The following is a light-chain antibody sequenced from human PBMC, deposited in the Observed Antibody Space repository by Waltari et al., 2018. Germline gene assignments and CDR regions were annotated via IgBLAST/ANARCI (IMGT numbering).Light chain of an antibody. V-gene: IGKV3-20*01. CDR1: QSVSGST. Sequence: EIVLTQSPGTLSLSPGERATLSCRASQSVSGSTLAWYQQKPGQAPRLLIYGASSRATGGPDRFGGSGSGTDFTLTVSRLEPEDFAVYYCQQYGNSPPYTFGQGTKLEIK. CDR3: QQYGNSPPYT. CDR2: GAS. J-gene: IGKJ2*01.